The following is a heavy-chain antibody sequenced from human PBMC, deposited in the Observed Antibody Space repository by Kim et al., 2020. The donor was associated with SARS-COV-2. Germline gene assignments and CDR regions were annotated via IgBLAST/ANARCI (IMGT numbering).Heavy chain of an antibody. V-gene: IGHV5-10-1*01. CDR1: GYSFTSYW. CDR2: IDPSDSYT. Sequence: GESLKISCKGSGYSFTSYWISWVRQMPGKGLEWMGRIDPSDSYTNYSPSFQGHVTISADKSISTAYLQWSSLKASDTAMYYCPRHMVRGVIIPYGMDVWGQGTTFTVSS. CDR3: PRHMVRGVIIPYGMDV. J-gene: IGHJ6*02. D-gene: IGHD3-10*01.